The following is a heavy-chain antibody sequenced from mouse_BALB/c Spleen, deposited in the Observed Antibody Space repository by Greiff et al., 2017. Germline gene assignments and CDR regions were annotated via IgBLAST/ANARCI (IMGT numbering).Heavy chain of an antibody. CDR3: ARDYEGKNYFDY. J-gene: IGHJ2*01. Sequence: EVKLVESGPGLVAPSQSLSITCTVSGFSLTSYGVHWVRQPPGKALEWLGFIRNKANGYTTEYSASVKGRFTISRDNSQSILYLQMNTLRAEDSATYYCARDYEGKNYFDYWGQGTTLTVSS. D-gene: IGHD2-12*01. CDR2: IRNKANGYTT. V-gene: IGHV7-3*02. CDR1: GFSLTSYG.